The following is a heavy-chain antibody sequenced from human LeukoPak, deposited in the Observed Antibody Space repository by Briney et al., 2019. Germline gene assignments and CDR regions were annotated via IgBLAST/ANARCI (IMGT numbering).Heavy chain of an antibody. J-gene: IGHJ6*03. D-gene: IGHD2-2*02. CDR3: ARGGGDCSSTSCYTGWNYYYYMDV. Sequence: PSETLSLTCTVSGGSISSSSYYWGWIRQPPGKGLEWIGSIYYSGSTYYNPSLKSRVTISVDTSKNQFSLKLSSVTAADTAVYYCARGGGDCSSTSCYTGWNYYYYMDVWGKGTTVTVSS. CDR2: IYYSGST. CDR1: GGSISSSSYY. V-gene: IGHV4-39*07.